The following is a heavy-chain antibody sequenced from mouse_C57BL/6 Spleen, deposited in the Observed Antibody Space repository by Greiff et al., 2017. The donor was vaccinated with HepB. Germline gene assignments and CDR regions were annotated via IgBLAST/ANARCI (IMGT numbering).Heavy chain of an antibody. V-gene: IGHV5-4*01. J-gene: IGHJ3*01. CDR3: ARDEYDGRAWFAY. Sequence: EVHLVESGGGLVKPGGSLKLSCAASGFTFSSYAMSWVRQTPEKRLEWVATISDGGSYTYYPDNVKGRFTISRDNAKNNLYLQMSHLKSEDTAMYYCARDEYDGRAWFAYWGHGTLVTVSA. CDR2: ISDGGSYT. CDR1: GFTFSSYA. D-gene: IGHD2-4*01.